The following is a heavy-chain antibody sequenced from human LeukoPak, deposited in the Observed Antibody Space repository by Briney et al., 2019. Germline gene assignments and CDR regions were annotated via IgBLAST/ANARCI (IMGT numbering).Heavy chain of an antibody. CDR2: ISYDGSNK. V-gene: IGHV3-30-3*01. CDR3: AKDRGFTTTGQIYYFDY. J-gene: IGHJ4*02. D-gene: IGHD1-1*01. Sequence: GGSLRLSCAASGFTFSSYAMHWVRQAPGKGLEWVAVISYDGSNKYYADSVKGRFTISRDNSKNTLSLQMNSLRAEDTAMYYCAKDRGFTTTGQIYYFDYWGQGTLVTVSS. CDR1: GFTFSSYA.